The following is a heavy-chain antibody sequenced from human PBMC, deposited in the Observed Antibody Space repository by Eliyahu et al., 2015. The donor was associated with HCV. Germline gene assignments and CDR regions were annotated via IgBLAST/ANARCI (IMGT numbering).Heavy chain of an antibody. Sequence: QVQLQESGPGLVKPSETLSLTCTVSGGSVINYYWSWIRRPPGKGLEWIGYIYYSGTGTPTYNPSLRGRVTISLETSKNQFSLKLTSVTATDAAVYYCAGERNIGAQEGMDVWGQGTTVTVSS. J-gene: IGHJ6*02. CDR1: GGSVINYY. CDR3: AGERNIGAQEGMDV. CDR2: IYYSGTGTP. D-gene: IGHD6-13*01. V-gene: IGHV4-59*02.